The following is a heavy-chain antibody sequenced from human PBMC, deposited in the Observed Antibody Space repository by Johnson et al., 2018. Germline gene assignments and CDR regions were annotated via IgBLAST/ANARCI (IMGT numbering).Heavy chain of an antibody. CDR2: ISSSSSTI. CDR3: ARDLHYDSSGYYGMDV. J-gene: IGHJ6*02. V-gene: IGHV3-48*02. D-gene: IGHD3-22*01. Sequence: VQLVESGGGLVQPGGSLRLSCAASGFTFSSYSMNWVRQAPGKGLEWVSYISSSSSTIYYADSVKGRFTISRDNAKNSLYLQMNSLRDEDTAVYYCARDLHYDSSGYYGMDVWGQGTTVTVSS. CDR1: GFTFSSYS.